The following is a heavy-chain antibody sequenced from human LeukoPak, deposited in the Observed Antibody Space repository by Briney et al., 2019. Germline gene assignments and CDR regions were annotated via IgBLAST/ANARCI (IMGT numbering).Heavy chain of an antibody. CDR1: GFTFSNAW. CDR2: IKSKTDGGTT. D-gene: IGHD1-26*01. Sequence: PGGSLRLSCAASGFTFSNAWMSWVRQAPGKGLEWVGRIKSKTDGGTTDYAAPVKGRFTISRDDSKNTLYLQVNSLKTEDTAVYYCTTAGNSGSYYFDYWGQGTLVTVSS. V-gene: IGHV3-15*01. J-gene: IGHJ4*02. CDR3: TTAGNSGSYYFDY.